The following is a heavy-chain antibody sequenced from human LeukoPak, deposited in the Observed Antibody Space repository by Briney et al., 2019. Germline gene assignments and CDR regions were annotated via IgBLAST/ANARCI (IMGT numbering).Heavy chain of an antibody. J-gene: IGHJ4*02. Sequence: ASVKVSCKASGYSFTNYAIQWVRQAPGQRLEWMGWINAGNGKTKYSQKFQGRVTITRDTSASTAYMELSSLRSEDTAVYYCAKAIWTSTLTTSYFDYWGQGALVTVSS. CDR1: GYSFTNYA. CDR2: INAGNGKT. D-gene: IGHD4-17*01. V-gene: IGHV1-3*01. CDR3: AKAIWTSTLTTSYFDY.